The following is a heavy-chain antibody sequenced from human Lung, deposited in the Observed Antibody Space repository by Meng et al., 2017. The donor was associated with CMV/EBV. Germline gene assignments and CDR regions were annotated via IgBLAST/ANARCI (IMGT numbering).Heavy chain of an antibody. CDR1: GFTFSSYE. CDR2: ISSNGSTI. J-gene: IGHJ6*02. Sequence: GESLKISCAASGFTFSSYEMNWVRQAPGKGLEWVSYISSNGSTIYYADSVKGRFTISRDNAKNSLYLQMNSLRAEDTAVYYCARDPLWFGVNYYYGLDVWGQGTTVXVSS. D-gene: IGHD3-10*01. CDR3: ARDPLWFGVNYYYGLDV. V-gene: IGHV3-48*03.